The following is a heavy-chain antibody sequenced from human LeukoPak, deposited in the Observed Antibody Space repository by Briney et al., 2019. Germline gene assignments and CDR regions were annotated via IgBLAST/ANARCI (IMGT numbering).Heavy chain of an antibody. CDR1: GGSISSSPYY. D-gene: IGHD2-2*01. Sequence: PSETLSVTCTVSGGSISSSPYYWGWIRRPPGKGLEWIGTIYYRGSTYSNPSLNSRVTISLDTSKNQFSLRLRSVTAADTALYYCARHYLSDGILSTFDPWGQGTLVTVSS. CDR3: ARHYLSDGILSTFDP. CDR2: IYYRGST. V-gene: IGHV4-39*01. J-gene: IGHJ5*02.